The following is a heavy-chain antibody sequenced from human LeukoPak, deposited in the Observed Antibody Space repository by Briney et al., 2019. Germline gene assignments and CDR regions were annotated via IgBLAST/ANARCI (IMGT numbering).Heavy chain of an antibody. V-gene: IGHV1-2*02. Sequence: ASVKVSCKASGYTFTGYYMHWVRQAPGQGLEWMGWINPNSGGTNYAQKFQGRVTMTRDTSISTAYMELSRLRSDDTAVYYCAKSDQAYYYYYYMDVWGKGTTVTVSS. CDR1: GYTFTGYY. CDR3: AKSDQAYYYYYYMDV. CDR2: INPNSGGT. J-gene: IGHJ6*03.